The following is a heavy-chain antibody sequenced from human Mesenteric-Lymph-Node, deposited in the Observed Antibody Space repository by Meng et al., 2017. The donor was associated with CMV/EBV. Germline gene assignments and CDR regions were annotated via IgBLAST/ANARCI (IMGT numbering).Heavy chain of an antibody. Sequence: GESLKISCAASGFTFSSGWMSWVREAQGKGVEWVANIQQDGSVKYYVYSVKGRFTISRDNAKNSLYLQMNSLRAEDTAEYYCARQMYYDYGGGMDVWGQGTTVTVSS. V-gene: IGHV3-7*01. CDR2: IQQDGSVK. CDR1: GFTFSSGW. D-gene: IGHD3-16*01. J-gene: IGHJ6*02. CDR3: ARQMYYDYGGGMDV.